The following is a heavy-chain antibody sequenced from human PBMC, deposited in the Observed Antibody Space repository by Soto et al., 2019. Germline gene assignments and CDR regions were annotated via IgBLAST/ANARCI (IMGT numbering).Heavy chain of an antibody. Sequence: ASVKVSCKASGYTFTSYGISRVRQAPGQGLEWMGWISAYNGNANYAQKLQGRVTMTTDTSTSTAYMELRSLRSDDTAVYYCARGVTAAAANNWFDPWGQGTLVTVSS. J-gene: IGHJ5*02. CDR1: GYTFTSYG. CDR3: ARGVTAAAANNWFDP. CDR2: ISAYNGNA. D-gene: IGHD6-13*01. V-gene: IGHV1-18*01.